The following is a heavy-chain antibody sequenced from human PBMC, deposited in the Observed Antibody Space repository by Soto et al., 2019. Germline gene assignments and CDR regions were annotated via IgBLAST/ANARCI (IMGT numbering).Heavy chain of an antibody. D-gene: IGHD1-7*01. CDR1: GGSISSSSDS. CDR2: IYYSGST. Sequence: LSLTCTVSGGSISSSSDSWGWIRQPPGKGLEWIGSIYYSGSTYYNPSLKSRVTISVDTSKNQFSLKLSSVTAADTAVYYCARQGQYNCIYMLRPPLYGMHVPCPGTMLTLSS. J-gene: IGHJ6*02. CDR3: ARQGQYNCIYMLRPPLYGMHV. V-gene: IGHV4-39*01.